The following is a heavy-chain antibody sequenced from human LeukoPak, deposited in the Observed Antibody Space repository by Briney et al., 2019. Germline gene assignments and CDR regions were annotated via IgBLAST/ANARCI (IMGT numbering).Heavy chain of an antibody. D-gene: IGHD2-15*01. V-gene: IGHV1-2*06. Sequence: ASVKVSCKTSGNTLLGYYMHWVRQAPGQGLEWMGRINPNSGGTNYAQKFQGRVTMTRDTSISTAYMELSGLGSDDTAVYYCVSSGYCSGGSCYEVQWFDPWGQGTLVTVSS. CDR2: INPNSGGT. CDR1: GNTLLGYY. J-gene: IGHJ5*02. CDR3: VSSGYCSGGSCYEVQWFDP.